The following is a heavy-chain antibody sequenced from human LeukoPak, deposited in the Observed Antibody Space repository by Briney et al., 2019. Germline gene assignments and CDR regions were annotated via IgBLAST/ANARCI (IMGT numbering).Heavy chain of an antibody. CDR3: VKRGGGDHGLDV. D-gene: IGHD2-21*02. Sequence: GGSLRLSCAASGFTFSSYAMSWVRQALGKGLEWVSAISGSGGSTYYADSVKGRFTISRDNSKNTLYLQMNSLRAEDTAVYHCVKRGGGDHGLDVWGQGTTVTVPS. J-gene: IGHJ6*02. V-gene: IGHV3-23*01. CDR1: GFTFSSYA. CDR2: ISGSGGST.